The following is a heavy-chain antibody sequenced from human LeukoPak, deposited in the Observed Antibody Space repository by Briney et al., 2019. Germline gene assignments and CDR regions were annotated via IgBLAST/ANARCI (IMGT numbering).Heavy chain of an antibody. J-gene: IGHJ4*02. V-gene: IGHV1-46*01. CDR2: INPSGGST. CDR3: ARDRSMVAAAYYFDY. CDR1: GYTFTSYY. Sequence: ASVKVSCKASGYTFTSYYMHWVRQAPGQGLEWMGIINPSGGSTSYAQKFQGRVTMTRDTSTSTVYMELSSLRSEDTAVYYCARDRSMVAAAYYFDYWGQGTLVTVSS. D-gene: IGHD4/OR15-4a*01.